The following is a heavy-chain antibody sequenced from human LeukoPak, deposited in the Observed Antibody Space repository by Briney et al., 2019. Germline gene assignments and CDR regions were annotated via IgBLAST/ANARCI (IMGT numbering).Heavy chain of an antibody. CDR3: ASSYYYDSSGYYC. CDR2: ISGSGGST. CDR1: GFTFSSYA. Sequence: GGSLRLSCAASGFTFSSYAMSWVRQAPGKGLEWVSAISGSGGSTYYADSVKGRFTISRDNSKSTLYLQMNSLRAEDTAVYYCASSYYYDSSGYYCWGQGTLVTVSS. D-gene: IGHD3-22*01. V-gene: IGHV3-23*01. J-gene: IGHJ4*02.